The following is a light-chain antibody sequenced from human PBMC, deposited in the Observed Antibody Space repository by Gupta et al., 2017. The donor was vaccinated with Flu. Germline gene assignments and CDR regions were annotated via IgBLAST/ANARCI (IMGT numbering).Light chain of an antibody. V-gene: IGLV2-8*01. CDR3: CSYAGSNTLL. CDR2: DGV. Sequence: SALTQHASAPGSPGQSVTISCTGTSSDVGGYDYVSWYQHHPGKAPKLMIYDGVRRPLGVPDRFSGSESGNTASLTVSGLQAVDEADYYCCSYAGSNTLLFGGGTKLTVL. CDR1: SSDVGGYDY. J-gene: IGLJ2*01.